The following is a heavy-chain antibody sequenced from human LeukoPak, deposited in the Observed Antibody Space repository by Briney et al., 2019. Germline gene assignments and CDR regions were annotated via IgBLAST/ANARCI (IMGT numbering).Heavy chain of an antibody. CDR3: VREKSGGTYDY. V-gene: IGHV1-46*01. CDR2: IRPGDTRT. J-gene: IGHJ4*02. D-gene: IGHD3-16*01. CDR1: GYTFTAYY. Sequence: ASVKVSCKASGYTFTAYYIQWVRQAPGQGLEWMGTIRPGDTRTTYAQKFQGRVTMTWDMSTTTGYMELSSLRSEDTAVYYCVREKSGGTYDYWGQGTLVTVSS.